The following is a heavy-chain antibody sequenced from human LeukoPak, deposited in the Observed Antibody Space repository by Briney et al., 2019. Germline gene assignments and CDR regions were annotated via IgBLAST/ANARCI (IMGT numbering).Heavy chain of an antibody. CDR1: GYTFTSYA. D-gene: IGHD6-6*01. CDR2: ISAYNGNT. J-gene: IGHJ5*02. Sequence: ASVKVSCKASGYTFTSYAISWVRQAPGQGLECMGWISAYNGNTYYAQNFQGRVTMTADTSTSTDYMELRSLRSDDTAVYYCARVSYNWIDPWGQGTLLTVS. CDR3: ARVSYNWIDP. V-gene: IGHV1-18*01.